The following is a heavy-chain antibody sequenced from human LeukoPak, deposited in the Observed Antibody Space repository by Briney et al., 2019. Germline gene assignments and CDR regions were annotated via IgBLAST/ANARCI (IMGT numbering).Heavy chain of an antibody. Sequence: GASVKVSCKASGYTFISYYIHWVRQAPGQGLEWMGIINPSGGSTSYAQKFQGRVTMTRDTSTSTVYMELSSLRSEDTAVYYCASSPPYYYDSSAAFDIWGQGTMVTVSS. D-gene: IGHD3-22*01. CDR1: GYTFISYY. CDR3: ASSPPYYYDSSAAFDI. J-gene: IGHJ3*02. CDR2: INPSGGST. V-gene: IGHV1-46*01.